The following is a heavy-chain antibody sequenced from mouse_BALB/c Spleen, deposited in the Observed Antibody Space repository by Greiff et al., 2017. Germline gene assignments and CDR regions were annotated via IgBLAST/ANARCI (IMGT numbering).Heavy chain of an antibody. J-gene: IGHJ2*01. CDR2: IRNKANGYTT. V-gene: IGHV7-3*02. D-gene: IGHD1-1*01. Sequence: EVKLVESGGGLVQPGGSLRLSCATSGFTFTDYYMSWVRQPPGKALEWLGFIRNKANGYTTEYSASVKGRFTISRDNSQSILYLQMNTLRAEDSATYYCTRDRGTTVVGFDYWGQGTTLTVSS. CDR1: GFTFTDYY. CDR3: TRDRGTTVVGFDY.